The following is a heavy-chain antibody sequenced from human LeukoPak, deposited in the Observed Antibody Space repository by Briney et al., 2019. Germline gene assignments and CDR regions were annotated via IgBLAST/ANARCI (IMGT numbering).Heavy chain of an antibody. D-gene: IGHD4/OR15-4a*01. CDR2: IYYSGST. J-gene: IGHJ5*02. Sequence: SETLSLTCTVSGGSISSYYGSWIRQPPGKGLEGRGYIYYSGSTNYNPSLKRRVTISVDTSKKQFSLKLSSVTAADTAVYYCARERRPTKDNYDAPGGWFDPWGQGTLVTVSS. CDR1: GGSISSYY. CDR3: ARERRPTKDNYDAPGGWFDP. V-gene: IGHV4-59*01.